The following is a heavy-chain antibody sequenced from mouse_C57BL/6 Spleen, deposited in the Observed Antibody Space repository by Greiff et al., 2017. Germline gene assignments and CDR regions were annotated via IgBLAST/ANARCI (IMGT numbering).Heavy chain of an antibody. V-gene: IGHV1-53*01. CDR2: IDPGSGGT. CDR3: AREANWGDWDFDV. D-gene: IGHD4-1*01. Sequence: QVQLQQPGTELVKPGASVKLSCKASGYTFTSYWMHWVKQRPGQGLEWIGNIDPGSGGTNYNEKFKSKATLTVDKSSSTAYMQLSSLTSEDSAVYSCAREANWGDWDFDVWGTGTTVTVSS. J-gene: IGHJ1*03. CDR1: GYTFTSYW.